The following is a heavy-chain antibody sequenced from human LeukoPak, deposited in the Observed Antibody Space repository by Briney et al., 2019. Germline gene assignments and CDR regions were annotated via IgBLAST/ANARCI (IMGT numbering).Heavy chain of an antibody. D-gene: IGHD2-8*01. CDR3: AKDLGYCTNGVCYTSYYCDY. CDR2: IYSGGST. J-gene: IGHJ4*02. V-gene: IGHV3-66*02. CDR1: GFSVSNNY. Sequence: PGGSLRLSCAASGFSVSNNYVSWVRQAPGKGLEWVSVIYSGGSTYYADSVKGRFTISRDNSKNTLYLQMSSLRAEDTAVYYCAKDLGYCTNGVCYTSYYCDYWGQGTLVTVSS.